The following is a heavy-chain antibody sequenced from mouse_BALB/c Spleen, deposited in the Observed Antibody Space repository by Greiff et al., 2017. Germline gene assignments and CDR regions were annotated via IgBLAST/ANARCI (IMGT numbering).Heavy chain of an antibody. CDR1: GYTFTSYW. CDR3: AKLVLLRELAWFAY. D-gene: IGHD1-1*01. CDR2: INPSNGRT. V-gene: IGHV1S81*02. Sequence: QVQLKQPGAELVKPGASVKLSCKASGYTFTSYWMHWVKQRPGQGLEWIGEINPSNGRTNYNEKFKSKATLTVDKSSSTAYMQLSSLTSEDSAVYYCAKLVLLRELAWFAYWGQGTLVTVSA. J-gene: IGHJ3*01.